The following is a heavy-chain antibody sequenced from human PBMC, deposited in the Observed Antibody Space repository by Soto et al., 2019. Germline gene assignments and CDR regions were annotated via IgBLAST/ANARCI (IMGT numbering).Heavy chain of an antibody. V-gene: IGHV1-3*01. Sequence: ASVKVSCKASGYTFTGYAMHWVRQAPGQRLEWMGWINAGNGNTKYSQKFQGRVTITRDTSASTAYMELSSLRSEDTAVYYCARDEPLGSSSWNSKRDGPNYFDYWGQGTLVTVSS. CDR3: ARDEPLGSSSWNSKRDGPNYFDY. CDR1: GYTFTGYA. J-gene: IGHJ4*02. D-gene: IGHD6-13*01. CDR2: INAGNGNT.